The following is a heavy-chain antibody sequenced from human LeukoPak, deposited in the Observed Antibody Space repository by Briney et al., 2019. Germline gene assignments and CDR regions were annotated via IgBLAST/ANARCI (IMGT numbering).Heavy chain of an antibody. CDR2: ISYDGSTK. V-gene: IGHV3-30*03. Sequence: TGGSLRLSCAASGFTFSSYGMHWVRQAPGKWLGWVAVISYDGSTKNYADSVKGRFTISRDNSKNTLYLQMNSVRAEDTAVYYCARDSDYYGSGSYYPAHSLDYWGQGTLVTVSS. CDR3: ARDSDYYGSGSYYPAHSLDY. CDR1: GFTFSSYG. D-gene: IGHD3-10*01. J-gene: IGHJ4*02.